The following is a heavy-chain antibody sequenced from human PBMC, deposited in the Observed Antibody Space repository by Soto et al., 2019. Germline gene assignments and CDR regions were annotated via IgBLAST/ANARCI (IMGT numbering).Heavy chain of an antibody. CDR3: AKEGALSDWTDGDF. CDR1: GFTFSTYG. D-gene: IGHD1-1*01. CDR2: ISYDGNEK. Sequence: QVQLVESGGGVVQPGRSLRLSCAASGFTFSTYGMHWVRQAPGKGLEWVAGISYDGNEKHYADSVKGRFTISRDNSEDSLSLQMISLSGEETAVYYCAKEGALSDWTDGDFWGQGTLVTVSS. J-gene: IGHJ4*02. V-gene: IGHV3-30*18.